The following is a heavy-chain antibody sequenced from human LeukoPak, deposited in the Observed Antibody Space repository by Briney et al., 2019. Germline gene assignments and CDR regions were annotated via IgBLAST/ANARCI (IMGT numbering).Heavy chain of an antibody. D-gene: IGHD2-15*01. CDR1: GGSISSSHYY. Sequence: SETLSLTCTASGGSISSSHYYWGWIRQPPGKGLEWIGYIYYSGSTNYNPSLKSRVTISVDTSKNQFSLKLSSVTAADTAVYYCASIAAKSWGQGTLVTVSS. J-gene: IGHJ4*02. CDR3: ASIAAKS. V-gene: IGHV4-61*05. CDR2: IYYSGST.